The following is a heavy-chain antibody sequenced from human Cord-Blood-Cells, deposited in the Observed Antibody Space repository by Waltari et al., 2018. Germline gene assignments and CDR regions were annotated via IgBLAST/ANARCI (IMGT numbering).Heavy chain of an antibody. D-gene: IGHD3-3*01. Sequence: QVQLQESGPGLVKPSETLSLTCAVSGYSISSGYYWGWIRQPPGKGREWSGSIYHSGSTTYNPSLKSRGTISVDTSKNQCSLKLSSVTAADTAVYYCARTVEVSWFDPWGQGTLVTVSS. J-gene: IGHJ5*02. CDR2: IYHSGST. V-gene: IGHV4-38-2*01. CDR1: GYSISSGYY. CDR3: ARTVEVSWFDP.